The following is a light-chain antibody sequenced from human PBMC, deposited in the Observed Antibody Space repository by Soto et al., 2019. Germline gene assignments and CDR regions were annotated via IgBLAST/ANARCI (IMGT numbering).Light chain of an antibody. J-gene: IGKJ5*01. V-gene: IGKV3-11*01. CDR3: QQRSNWPIT. CDR2: DAS. Sequence: EIVLTQSPGTLSLSPGERATLSCIASQSVSSSYLAWYQQKPGQAPRLLIYDASNRATGIPARFSGSWYGTDFDLTISSLEPEDFAVYYCQQRSNWPITFGQGTRLEIK. CDR1: QSVSSSY.